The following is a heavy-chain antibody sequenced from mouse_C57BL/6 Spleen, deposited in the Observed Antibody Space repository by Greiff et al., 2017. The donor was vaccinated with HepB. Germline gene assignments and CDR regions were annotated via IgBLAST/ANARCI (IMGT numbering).Heavy chain of an antibody. Sequence: EVKLEESGPGLVKPSQSLSLTCSVTGYSITSGYYWNWIRQFPGNKLEWMGYISYDGSNNYNPSLKNRTSITRDTSKNQFFLKLNSVTTEDTATYYCARDDFAYWGQGTLVTVSA. CDR1: GYSITSGYY. V-gene: IGHV3-6*01. CDR2: ISYDGSN. CDR3: ARDDFAY. J-gene: IGHJ3*01.